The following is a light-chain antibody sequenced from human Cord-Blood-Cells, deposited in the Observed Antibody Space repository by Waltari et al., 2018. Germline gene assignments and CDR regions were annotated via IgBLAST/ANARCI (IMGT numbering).Light chain of an antibody. V-gene: IGLV3-1*01. CDR1: KLGDKY. J-gene: IGLJ2*01. CDR3: QAWDSRVV. Sequence: SYELTQPPSVSVSPGQTASITCSGDKLGDKYACWYQQKPGQSPVLVIYQGSKRPSGIPERFSGSNSGNTATLTISGTQAMDEADYYCQAWDSRVVFGGGTKLTVL. CDR2: QGS.